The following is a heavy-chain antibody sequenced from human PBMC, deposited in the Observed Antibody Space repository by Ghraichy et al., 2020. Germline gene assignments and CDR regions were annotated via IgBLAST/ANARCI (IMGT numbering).Heavy chain of an antibody. Sequence: GESLNISCAASGFTFSSYAMSWVRQAPGKGLEWVSAISGSGGSTYYADSVKGRFTISRDNSKNTLYLQMNSLRAEDTAVYYCTKDENGSGIYLDWYFDLWGRGTLVTVSS. V-gene: IGHV3-23*01. CDR1: GFTFSSYA. CDR3: TKDENGSGIYLDWYFDL. J-gene: IGHJ2*01. D-gene: IGHD1-26*01. CDR2: ISGSGGST.